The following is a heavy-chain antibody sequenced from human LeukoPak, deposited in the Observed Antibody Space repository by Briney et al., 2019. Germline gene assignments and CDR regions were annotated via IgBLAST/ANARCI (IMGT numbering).Heavy chain of an antibody. D-gene: IGHD3-10*01. Sequence: SETLSLTCTVSGGSISSYYWSWIRQPPGKRLERIGYIYFSGSTHYNPSLKSRVTISLDTSKNQFSLKLSSVTAADTAVYYCARARGYYGSGFFDHWGQGTLVAVSS. V-gene: IGHV4-59*01. J-gene: IGHJ4*02. CDR1: GGSISSYY. CDR2: IYFSGST. CDR3: ARARGYYGSGFFDH.